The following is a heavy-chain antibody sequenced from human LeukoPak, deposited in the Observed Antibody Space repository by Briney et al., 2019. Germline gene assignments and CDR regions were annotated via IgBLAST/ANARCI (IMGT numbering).Heavy chain of an antibody. CDR1: GFTFSSYW. D-gene: IGHD6-25*01. Sequence: TGGSLRLSCAASGFTFSSYWMHVVRQAPGKGLVWVSRISSDGSSTNYAGSVKGRFTISRDNAKNTLYLQMNSLRAEDTAVYYCARVIRSGWEGELTDWGQGTLVTVSS. CDR2: ISSDGSST. CDR3: ARVIRSGWEGELTD. V-gene: IGHV3-74*01. J-gene: IGHJ4*02.